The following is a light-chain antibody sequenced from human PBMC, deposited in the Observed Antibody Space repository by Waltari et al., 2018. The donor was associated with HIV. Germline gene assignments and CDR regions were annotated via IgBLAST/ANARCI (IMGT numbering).Light chain of an antibody. J-gene: IGKJ2*01. CDR1: QSVNTN. CDR3: HQYNNWPYT. V-gene: IGKV3-15*01. Sequence: MRQYPVILPVSPGEGVTLTCRDSQSVNTNVAWYQQRPGQAPRLLIYGASTRAAGFPARFSGGGSGTEFTLTISSLQSEDFALYFCHQYNNWPYTFGQGTKLDIK. CDR2: GAS.